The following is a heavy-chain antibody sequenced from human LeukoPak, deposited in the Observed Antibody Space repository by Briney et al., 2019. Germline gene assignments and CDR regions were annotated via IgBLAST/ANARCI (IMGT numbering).Heavy chain of an antibody. Sequence: GGSLRLSCAASGFTINYKYMNWVRQALGKGLQWVSVLYACGSTYYSDSVKGSCTISIENIKKRLYLEMNSLSAEDSAVYYCATTGDSRTGNTTLYFAYWGQGTLVTVSS. CDR3: ATTGDSRTGNTTLYFAY. V-gene: IGHV3-66*01. CDR1: GFTINYKY. CDR2: LYACGST. D-gene: IGHD7-27*01. J-gene: IGHJ4*02.